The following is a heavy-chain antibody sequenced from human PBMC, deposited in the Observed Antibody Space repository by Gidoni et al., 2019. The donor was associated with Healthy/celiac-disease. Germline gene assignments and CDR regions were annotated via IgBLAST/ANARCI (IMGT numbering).Heavy chain of an antibody. D-gene: IGHD6-19*01. CDR2: ISYDGSNK. CDR3: ARDQYSSGWYSAFDI. V-gene: IGHV3-30-3*01. CDR1: GFTFSSYA. Sequence: QVQLVESGGGVVQPGRSLRLSCAASGFTFSSYAMHWVRQAPGKGLEWVAVISYDGSNKYYADSVKGRFTISRDNSMNTLYLQMNSLRAEDTAVYYCARDQYSSGWYSAFDIWGQGTMVTVSS. J-gene: IGHJ3*02.